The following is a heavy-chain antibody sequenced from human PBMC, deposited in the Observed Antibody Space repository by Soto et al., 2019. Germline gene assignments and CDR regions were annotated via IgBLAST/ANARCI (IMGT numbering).Heavy chain of an antibody. V-gene: IGHV4-31*03. Sequence: QVQLQESGPGLVKPSQTLSLTCTVAGGSISSGGYYWSLIRQHPGKGLEWIGYIYYSGSTYYHPSLKSRVTISVDTSKNHCSLKLSSVNPADTAVYYCARSLTYYYVSWRYYSYCDYWGQGTLVTVSS. CDR3: ARSLTYYYVSWRYYSYCDY. D-gene: IGHD3-10*01. J-gene: IGHJ4*02. CDR2: IYYSGST. CDR1: GGSISSGGYY.